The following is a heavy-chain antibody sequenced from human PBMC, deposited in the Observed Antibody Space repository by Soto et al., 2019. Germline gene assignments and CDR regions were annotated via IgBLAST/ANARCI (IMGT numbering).Heavy chain of an antibody. CDR1: GYFISSSHW. Sequence: SETLSLTCRVSGYFISSSHWWGWIRQPPGKGLEWIGHINYSGSFYHDPSLKSRFTISLDTSKHQFSLSLSSVTAVYTAVYYCARVKPYYDSSGPLGYWGQGTLVTVS. J-gene: IGHJ4*02. CDR3: ARVKPYYDSSGPLGY. D-gene: IGHD3-22*01. V-gene: IGHV4-28*05. CDR2: INYSGSF.